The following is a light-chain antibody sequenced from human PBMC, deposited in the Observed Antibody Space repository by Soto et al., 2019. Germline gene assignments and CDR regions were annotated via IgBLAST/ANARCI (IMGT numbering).Light chain of an antibody. CDR1: ESVSSSY. Sequence: EIVLTQSPGTLSLSPGERASLSCRDSESVSSSYLAWYQQKPGQAPRLLIYSASSRATGIPYRFSGSGSGTDFTLTIGSLEPEDFAVYYCQQYGSSPLTFGQGTKVELK. J-gene: IGKJ1*01. CDR2: SAS. CDR3: QQYGSSPLT. V-gene: IGKV3-20*01.